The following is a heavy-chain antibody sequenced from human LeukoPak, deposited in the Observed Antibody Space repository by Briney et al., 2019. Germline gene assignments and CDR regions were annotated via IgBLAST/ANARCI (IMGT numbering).Heavy chain of an antibody. J-gene: IGHJ4*02. D-gene: IGHD6-19*01. Sequence: GASVKVSCKASGGTFSDYAISWVRQAPGRGLEWMGRIIPLLGVRSYAQQFQDRVTISADKSTSAAYMELSSLRSEDTAVYYCAIIAVGGVDPFDSWGQGTLVTVSS. CDR3: AIIAVGGVDPFDS. V-gene: IGHV1-69*04. CDR2: IIPLLGVR. CDR1: GGTFSDYA.